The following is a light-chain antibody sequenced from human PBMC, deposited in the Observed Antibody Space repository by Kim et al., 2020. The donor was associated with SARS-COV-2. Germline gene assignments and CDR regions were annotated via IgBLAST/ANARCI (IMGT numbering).Light chain of an antibody. CDR1: QSVGSY. J-gene: IGKJ5*01. CDR3: QQYDHWIS. V-gene: IGKV3-15*01. Sequence: ERVMTQSPATLSVSPGERVTLSCRASQSVGSYVAWYQHKPGRGPRLLIYGAYTRATGIPVRFIGSGSETEFTLTITSLQTEDVAVYYCQQYDHWISFGQGTRLEIK. CDR2: GAY.